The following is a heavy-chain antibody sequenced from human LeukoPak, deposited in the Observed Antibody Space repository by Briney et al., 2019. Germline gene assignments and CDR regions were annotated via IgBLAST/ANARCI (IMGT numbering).Heavy chain of an antibody. CDR3: ARGPTYGLFDY. V-gene: IGHV4-61*01. J-gene: IGHJ4*02. CDR2: IYYSGGT. Sequence: SETLSLTCTVSGGSVSSGSYYWSWIRQPPGKGLEWIGYIYYSGGTNYNPSLKSRVTISVDTSKNQFSLKLSSVTAADTAVYYCARGPTYGLFDYWGQGTLVTVSS. CDR1: GGSVSSGSYY. D-gene: IGHD3-10*01.